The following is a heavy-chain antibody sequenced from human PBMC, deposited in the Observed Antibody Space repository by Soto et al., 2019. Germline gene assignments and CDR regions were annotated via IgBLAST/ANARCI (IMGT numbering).Heavy chain of an antibody. CDR2: ISSSGNTI. V-gene: IGHV3-11*01. D-gene: IGHD3-22*01. CDR1: GFTFSDYY. J-gene: IGHJ5*02. Sequence: QVQLVESGGGVVKTSGSLRIACAASGFTFSDYYMSWVRQAPGKGLEGVSYISSSGNTIYYADSVKGRFTISRDNAKNSVYLKMNSLRAEDTALYFCAKMSSENYYDPVFSWGQGTLVTVSS. CDR3: AKMSSENYYDPVFS.